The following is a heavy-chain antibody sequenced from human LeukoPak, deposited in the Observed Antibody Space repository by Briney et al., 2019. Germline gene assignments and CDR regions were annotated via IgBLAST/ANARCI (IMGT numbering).Heavy chain of an antibody. CDR1: GFTPSSNY. Sequence: GGSLGLSCAASGFTPSSNYMSSVRQAPGKGLEWVSVIYRGGSTYYADSVKGRFTISRDNSKNTLYLQMNSLRAEDTAAYYCARVGNSNRYGMDVWGQGTTVTVSS. D-gene: IGHD4-23*01. V-gene: IGHV3-66*01. J-gene: IGHJ6*02. CDR3: ARVGNSNRYGMDV. CDR2: IYRGGST.